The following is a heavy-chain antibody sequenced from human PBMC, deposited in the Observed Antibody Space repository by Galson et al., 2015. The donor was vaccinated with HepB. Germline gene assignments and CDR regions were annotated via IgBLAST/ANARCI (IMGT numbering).Heavy chain of an antibody. D-gene: IGHD2-21*02. CDR3: ARGALVVVTAISDYYFDY. V-gene: IGHV1-46*03. CDR2: INPSGGST. CDR1: GYTFTSYY. Sequence: SVKVSCKASGYTFTSYYTHWVRQAPGQGLEWMGIINPSGGSTSYAQKFQGRVTMTRDTSTSTVYMELSSLRSEDTAMYYCARGALVVVTAISDYYFDYWGQGTLVTVSS. J-gene: IGHJ4*02.